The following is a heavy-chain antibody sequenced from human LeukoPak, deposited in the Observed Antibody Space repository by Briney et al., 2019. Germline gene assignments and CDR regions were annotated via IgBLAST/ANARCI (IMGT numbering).Heavy chain of an antibody. D-gene: IGHD3-22*01. CDR1: GYTFTSYD. CDR2: MNPNSGNT. J-gene: IGHJ3*02. V-gene: IGHV1-8*01. CDR3: ARVFLLVTMIVVVITIQLKDAFDI. Sequence: GASVKVSCKASGYTFTSYDINWVRQATGQGLEWMGWMNPNSGNTGYAQKFQGRVTMARNTSISTAYMELSSLRSEDTAVYYCARVFLLVTMIVVVITIQLKDAFDIWGQGTMVTVSS.